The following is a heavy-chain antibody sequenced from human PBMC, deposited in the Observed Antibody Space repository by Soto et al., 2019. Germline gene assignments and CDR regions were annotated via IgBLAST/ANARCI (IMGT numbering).Heavy chain of an antibody. V-gene: IGHV4-39*01. J-gene: IGHJ4*02. Sequence: QLLESGPGLVKPSETLSLTCTVSGGSISSSSYYWGWIRQPPGKGLEWIGSIYYSGSTYYNPSLKSRVTISVDTSKNQFSLKLSSVTAADTAVYYCARMGRDGYGGIFDYWGQGTLVTVSS. CDR1: GGSISSSSYY. CDR3: ARMGRDGYGGIFDY. CDR2: IYYSGST. D-gene: IGHD4-17*01.